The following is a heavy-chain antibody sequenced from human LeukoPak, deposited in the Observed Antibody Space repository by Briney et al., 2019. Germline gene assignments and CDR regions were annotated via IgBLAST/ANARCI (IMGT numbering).Heavy chain of an antibody. Sequence: GGSLRLSCAASGFTFSSYWMSWVRQAPGKGLEWVANIKQDGSEKYYVDSVRGRFTISRDNAKNSLYLQMNSLRAEDTAVYYCARDSYYDFWSGYYTGMVYYYYMDVWGKGTTVTVSS. CDR1: GFTFSSYW. D-gene: IGHD3-3*01. CDR2: IKQDGSEK. V-gene: IGHV3-7*01. J-gene: IGHJ6*03. CDR3: ARDSYYDFWSGYYTGMVYYYYMDV.